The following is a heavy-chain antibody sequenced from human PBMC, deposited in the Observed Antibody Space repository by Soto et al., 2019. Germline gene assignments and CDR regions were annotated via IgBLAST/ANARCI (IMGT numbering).Heavy chain of an antibody. V-gene: IGHV4-34*01. CDR3: ARLGSHWVRAKTKYRFDY. Sequence: PSETLSLTCAVYGGSFSGYYWSWIRQPPGKGLEWIGEINHSGSTNYNPSLKSRVTISVDTSKNQFSLKLSSVTAADTAVYYCARLGSHWVRAKTKYRFDYWGQGTLVTVSS. D-gene: IGHD3-10*01. CDR2: INHSGST. J-gene: IGHJ4*02. CDR1: GGSFSGYY.